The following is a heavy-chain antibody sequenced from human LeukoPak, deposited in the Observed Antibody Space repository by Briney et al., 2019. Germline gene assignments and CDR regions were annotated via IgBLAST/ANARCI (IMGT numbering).Heavy chain of an antibody. CDR1: GGSISSSNW. J-gene: IGHJ3*02. CDR3: ASKRDIVVVPAAFDI. V-gene: IGHV4-4*02. D-gene: IGHD2-2*01. Sequence: SETLSLTCAVSGGSISSSNWWSWVRQPPGKGLEWIGEIYHSGSTNYNPSLKSRVTISVDKSKNQFSLKLSSVTAADTAVYYCASKRDIVVVPAAFDIWGQGTMVTVSS. CDR2: IYHSGST.